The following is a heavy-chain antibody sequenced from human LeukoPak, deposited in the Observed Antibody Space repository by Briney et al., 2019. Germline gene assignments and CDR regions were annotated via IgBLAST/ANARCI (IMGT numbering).Heavy chain of an antibody. CDR1: GFTFSSYG. V-gene: IGHV3-23*01. CDR2: ISGSGRGT. Sequence: PGGSLRLSCAASGFTFSSYGMSWVRQAPGKGLEWVSVISGSGRGTDYADSVKGRFTISRDNSKNTLYLQMNSLRAEDTAVYYCAKDSHFDYWGQGALVTVSS. CDR3: AKDSHFDY. J-gene: IGHJ4*02.